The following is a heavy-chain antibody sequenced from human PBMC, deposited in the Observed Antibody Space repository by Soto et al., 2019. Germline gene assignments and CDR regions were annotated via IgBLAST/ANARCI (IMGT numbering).Heavy chain of an antibody. D-gene: IGHD2-15*01. CDR3: TRHVGSGFDI. Sequence: PGGSLRLSCAASGFTFSGSAMHWVRQASGKGLEWVGHIRNKADNYATAYAASVRGRFTISRDDLKNTAYLQLNSLKTEDTAVYYCTRHVGSGFDIWGQGTMVTVSS. J-gene: IGHJ3*02. V-gene: IGHV3-73*01. CDR1: GFTFSGSA. CDR2: IRNKADNYAT.